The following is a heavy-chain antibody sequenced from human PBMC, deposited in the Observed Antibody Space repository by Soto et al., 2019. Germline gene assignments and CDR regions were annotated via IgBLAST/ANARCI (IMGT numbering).Heavy chain of an antibody. CDR1: GYTFRNYG. CDR2: INPYDGNT. CDR3: AKSTRNEVETA. J-gene: IGHJ4*02. V-gene: IGHV1-18*01. D-gene: IGHD5-18*01. Sequence: QVQLVQSGGEVRKPGASVKVSCKASGYTFRNYGINLVRQANGQGLEWMAWINPYDGNTDYAQKFQDRVTLTTDTATSTAYMELRSLRSDDTAVYYCAKSTRNEVETAWGQGTLVTVSS.